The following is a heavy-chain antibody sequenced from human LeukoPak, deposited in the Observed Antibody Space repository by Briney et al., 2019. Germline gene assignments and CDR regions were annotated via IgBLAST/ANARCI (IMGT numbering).Heavy chain of an antibody. J-gene: IGHJ4*02. CDR1: GGSFSGYY. CDR3: ARDRGRIAAAGELDY. V-gene: IGHV4-34*01. D-gene: IGHD6-13*01. CDR2: VNHSGST. Sequence: PSETLSLTCAVYGGSFSGYYWSWIRQPPGKGLEWIGEVNHSGSTNYNPSLKSRVTISVDTSKNQFSLKLSSVTAADTAVYYCARDRGRIAAAGELDYWGQGTLVTVSS.